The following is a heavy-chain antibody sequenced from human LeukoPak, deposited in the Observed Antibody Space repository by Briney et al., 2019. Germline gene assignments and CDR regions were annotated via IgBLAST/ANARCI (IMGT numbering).Heavy chain of an antibody. CDR3: ARHASYYYDSSGFPPWFDP. CDR2: INPNSGGT. Sequence: ASVTVSCKASGYTFTGYYMHWVRQAPGQGLEWVGWINPNSGGTNYAQKFQGRVTMTRDTSISTAYMELSRLRSDDTAVYYCARHASYYYDSSGFPPWFDPWGQGTLVTVSS. V-gene: IGHV1-2*02. J-gene: IGHJ5*02. CDR1: GYTFTGYY. D-gene: IGHD3-22*01.